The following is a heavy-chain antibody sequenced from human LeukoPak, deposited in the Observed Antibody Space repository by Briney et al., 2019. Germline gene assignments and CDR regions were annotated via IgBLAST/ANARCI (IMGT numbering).Heavy chain of an antibody. V-gene: IGHV3-23*01. J-gene: IGHJ3*02. CDR1: GFTFRSYG. CDR3: AKDLRGGDFDAFDI. Sequence: PGGSLRLSCAASGFTFRSYGMSWVRQAPGKGLEWVSAISGSGGSTSYADSVKGRFTISRDNSMNTLYLQMNSLRAEDTAVYYCAKDLRGGDFDAFDIWGQGTMVTVSS. CDR2: ISGSGGST. D-gene: IGHD2-21*02.